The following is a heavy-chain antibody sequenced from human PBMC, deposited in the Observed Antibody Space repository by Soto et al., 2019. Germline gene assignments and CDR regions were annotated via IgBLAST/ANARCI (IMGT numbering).Heavy chain of an antibody. CDR1: GGSMNSNNYY. D-gene: IGHD2-21*02. CDR3: AIVVVSATRHTDFDS. Sequence: SETLSLTYTVSGGSMNSNNYYWAWIRQPPGKGLAWIASIYYDGTIYYNKSLKSRVTISRDTSKNQFSLRLTSVTAADTAVYYSAIVVVSATRHTDFDSWGQGSLVTVS. J-gene: IGHJ4*02. CDR2: IYYDGTI. V-gene: IGHV4-39*01.